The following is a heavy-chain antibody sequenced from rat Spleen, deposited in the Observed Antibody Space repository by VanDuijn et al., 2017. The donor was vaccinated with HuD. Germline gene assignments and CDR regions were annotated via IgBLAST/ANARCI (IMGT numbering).Heavy chain of an antibody. J-gene: IGHJ4*01. V-gene: IGHV5-58*01. Sequence: EVQLVESGGGLVQPGRSLTLSCVASGFTFSNYWMYWIRQAPGKGLEWVSSINTDGGSTSYLDSVKGRFTISRDNAENTVYLQMNSLRSEDTATYYCAKDKDGGYVMDAWGQGASVTVSS. CDR2: INTDGGST. D-gene: IGHD1-11*01. CDR3: AKDKDGGYVMDA. CDR1: GFTFSNYW.